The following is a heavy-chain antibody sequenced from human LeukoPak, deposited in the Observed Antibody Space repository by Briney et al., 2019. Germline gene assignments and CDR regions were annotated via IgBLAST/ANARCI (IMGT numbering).Heavy chain of an antibody. Sequence: PSETLSLTCAVYGGSFSGYYWSWIRQPPGKGLGWIGEINHSGSTNYNPSLKSRVTISVDTSKNQFSLKLSSVTAADTAVYYCARKGCSSTSCYNDYWGQGTLVTVSS. CDR1: GGSFSGYY. V-gene: IGHV4-34*01. CDR3: ARKGCSSTSCYNDY. J-gene: IGHJ4*02. CDR2: INHSGST. D-gene: IGHD2-2*02.